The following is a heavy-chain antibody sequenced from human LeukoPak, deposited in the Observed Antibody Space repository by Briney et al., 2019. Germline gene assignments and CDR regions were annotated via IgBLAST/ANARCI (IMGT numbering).Heavy chain of an antibody. J-gene: IGHJ5*02. V-gene: IGHV4-34*01. CDR2: INHSGST. CDR1: GGSFSGYY. Sequence: PSETLSLTCAVYGGSFSGYYWSWIRQPPGKGLEWIGEINHSGSTHYNPSLKSRVTFSVDTSKNQFSLNLSSVTAADTAVYYCARHADYVWGSYRYTAWFDPWGQGTLVTVSS. CDR3: ARHADYVWGSYRYTAWFDP. D-gene: IGHD3-16*02.